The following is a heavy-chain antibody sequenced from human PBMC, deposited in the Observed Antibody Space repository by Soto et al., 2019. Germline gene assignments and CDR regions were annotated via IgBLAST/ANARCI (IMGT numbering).Heavy chain of an antibody. D-gene: IGHD3-10*02. CDR1: GGSISSYY. V-gene: IGHV4-59*01. CDR2: IHYSGST. J-gene: IGHJ4*02. CDR3: ATMIGDPVLTFDY. Sequence: QVQLQESGPGLVKPSETLSLTCTVSGGSISSYYWRWIRQPPGKGLEWIGYIHYSGSTIYNPSLESRVTISVDTSKNQFSLKLTSVTAADTAVYYCATMIGDPVLTFDYWGQGTLVTVSS.